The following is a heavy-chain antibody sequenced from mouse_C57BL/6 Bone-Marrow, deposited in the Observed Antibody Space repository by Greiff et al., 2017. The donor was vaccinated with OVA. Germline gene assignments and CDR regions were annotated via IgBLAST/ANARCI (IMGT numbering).Heavy chain of an antibody. Sequence: VQLVESGAELARPGASVKMSCKASGYTFTSYTMHWVKQRPGQGLEWIGYINPSSGYTKYNQKFKDKATLTADKSSSTAYMQLSSLTSEDSAVYYCAGYYGSSYRWYFDVWGTGTTVTVSS. CDR2: INPSSGYT. V-gene: IGHV1-4*01. D-gene: IGHD1-1*01. CDR1: GYTFTSYT. J-gene: IGHJ1*03. CDR3: AGYYGSSYRWYFDV.